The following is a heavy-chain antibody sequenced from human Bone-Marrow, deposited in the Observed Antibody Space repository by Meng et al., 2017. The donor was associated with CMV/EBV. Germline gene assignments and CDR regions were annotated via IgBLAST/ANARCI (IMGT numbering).Heavy chain of an antibody. V-gene: IGHV4-31*03. Sequence: SETLSLTCTVSGGSISSDDNYWSWIRQHPGKGLEWIGYIYYSGSTYYNPSLKSRVTISVDTSKNQFSLKLSSVTAADTAVYYCARGKGVFGVVMSRSYYYYGMDVWGQGTTVTVSS. CDR2: IYYSGST. D-gene: IGHD3-3*01. J-gene: IGHJ6*02. CDR1: GGSISSDDNY. CDR3: ARGKGVFGVVMSRSYYYYGMDV.